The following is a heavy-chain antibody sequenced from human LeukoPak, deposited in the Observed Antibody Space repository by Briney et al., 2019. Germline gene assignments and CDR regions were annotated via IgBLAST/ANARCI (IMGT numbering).Heavy chain of an antibody. CDR1: GGSISSYY. CDR3: ARRAVVAAAVSYFDY. D-gene: IGHD2-2*01. V-gene: IGHV4-59*08. CDR2: IYYSGST. Sequence: PSETLSLTCTVSGGSISSYYWSWIRQPPGKGLEWIGYIYYSGSTNYSPSLNSRVTVSIDTSNKQFSLRLTSVTAADTAVYYCARRAVVAAAVSYFDYWGQGILVTVSS. J-gene: IGHJ4*02.